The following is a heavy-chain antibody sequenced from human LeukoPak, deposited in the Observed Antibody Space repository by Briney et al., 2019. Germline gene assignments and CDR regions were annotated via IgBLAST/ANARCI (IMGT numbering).Heavy chain of an antibody. CDR2: IYYSGST. CDR1: GGSISSYY. D-gene: IGHD2-8*01. V-gene: IGHV4-59*01. J-gene: IGHJ4*02. Sequence: SETLSLTCTVSGGSISSYYWSWIRQPPGKGLEWIGYIYYSGSTNYNPSLKSRVTISVDTSKNQFSLKLSSVTAADTAVYYCARDAGYCTNGVCYTYFDYWGQGTLVTVSS. CDR3: ARDAGYCTNGVCYTYFDY.